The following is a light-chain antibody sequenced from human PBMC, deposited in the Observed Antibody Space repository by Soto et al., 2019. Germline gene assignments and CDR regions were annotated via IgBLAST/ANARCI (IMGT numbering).Light chain of an antibody. CDR1: SSNIGNNY. Sequence: QSVLTQPPSVSAAPGQKVTISCSGSSSNIGNNYVFWYQQLPGTAPKLLIYDNNKRPSGIPDRFSGSKSGTSATLGITGLQTGDEAGYYCGAWDGSLGAVVFGGGTKLTVL. V-gene: IGLV1-51*01. CDR3: GAWDGSLGAVV. J-gene: IGLJ2*01. CDR2: DNN.